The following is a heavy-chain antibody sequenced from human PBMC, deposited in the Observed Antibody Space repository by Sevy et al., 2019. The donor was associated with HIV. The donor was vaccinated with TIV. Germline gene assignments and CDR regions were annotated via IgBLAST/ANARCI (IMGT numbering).Heavy chain of an antibody. CDR3: ANLEDYSFPLDF. CDR2: ISNNGATT. J-gene: IGHJ4*02. Sequence: GGSLRLSCAAXGFTFSTYAMNWVRQAPGKGLEWVSSISNNGATTYYTDSVKDRFTISRDNSKNMVYLQMNSLRTEDTAVXYCANLEDYSFPLDFWGQGTLVTVSS. CDR1: GFTFSTYA. D-gene: IGHD2-15*01. V-gene: IGHV3-23*01.